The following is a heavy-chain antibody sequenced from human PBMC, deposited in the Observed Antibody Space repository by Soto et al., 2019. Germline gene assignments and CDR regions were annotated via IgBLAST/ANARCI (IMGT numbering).Heavy chain of an antibody. V-gene: IGHV3-74*01. D-gene: IGHD3-3*01. CDR1: GFTFSSYG. CDR3: AREHVCVGQAIFGVNKYYYYGMDV. CDR2: INSDGSRT. J-gene: IGHJ6*02. Sequence: PGGSLRLSCSASGFTFSSYGMNWVRQAPGKGLVWVSRINSDGSRTNYADSVKGRFTISRDNAKNTLYLQMNSLRVEDTAVYYCAREHVCVGQAIFGVNKYYYYGMDVWGQGTTVTVSS.